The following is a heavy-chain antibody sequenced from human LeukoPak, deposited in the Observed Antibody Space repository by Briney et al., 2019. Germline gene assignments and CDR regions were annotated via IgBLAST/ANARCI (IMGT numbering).Heavy chain of an antibody. J-gene: IGHJ3*02. CDR3: ARAGMATIWGAFDI. V-gene: IGHV1-69*05. Sequence: SVKVSCKAPGGTFSSYAISWVRQAPGQGLEWMGGIIPIFGTANYAQKFQGRVTITTDESTSTAYMELSSLRSEDTAVYYCARAGMATIWGAFDIWGQGTMVTVSS. CDR2: IIPIFGTA. CDR1: GGTFSSYA. D-gene: IGHD5-24*01.